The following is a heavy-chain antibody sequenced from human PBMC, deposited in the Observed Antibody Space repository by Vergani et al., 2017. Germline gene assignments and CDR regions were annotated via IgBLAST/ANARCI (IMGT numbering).Heavy chain of an antibody. CDR2: IYHSGST. CDR3: ARAGGALYADY. Sequence: QLPLQESGSGLVKPSQTLSLTCAVSGGSISSGGYSWSWTRQPPGKGLEWIGYIYHSGSTYYNPPLKSRVTISVDRSKNQFSLKLGSVTAADTAVYYCARAGGALYADYWGQGTLVTVSS. D-gene: IGHD2/OR15-2a*01. V-gene: IGHV4-30-2*01. CDR1: GGSISSGGYS. J-gene: IGHJ4*02.